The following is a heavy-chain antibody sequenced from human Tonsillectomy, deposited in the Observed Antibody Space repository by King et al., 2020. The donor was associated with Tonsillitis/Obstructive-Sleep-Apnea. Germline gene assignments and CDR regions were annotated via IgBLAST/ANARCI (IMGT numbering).Heavy chain of an antibody. CDR3: ATYGKYYYDTSGYYYYLDY. Sequence: VQLVESGAEVKKPGASVKVSCKVPGYTVTDLAIHWVRQAPGKGLEWMGGFHPEDTETIYAQKFLGRVTLTEDTSTDTAYMELSSLSSDDTAVYYCATYGKYYYDTSGYYYYLDYWGQGTLVSVSS. D-gene: IGHD3-22*01. J-gene: IGHJ4*02. CDR2: FHPEDTET. CDR1: GYTVTDLA. V-gene: IGHV1-24*01.